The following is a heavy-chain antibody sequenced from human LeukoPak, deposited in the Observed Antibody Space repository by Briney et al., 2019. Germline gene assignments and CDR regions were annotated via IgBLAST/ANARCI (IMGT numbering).Heavy chain of an antibody. CDR3: ARTRYYYNSRSYGAPYYFDY. CDR2: IYYSGST. D-gene: IGHD3-10*01. V-gene: IGHV4-59*08. CDR1: GGSSSSYY. Sequence: SETLSLTCTGSGGSSSSYYWSWIRQRPGKGLEWIGYIYYSGSTNYNPSLKSRVTISVDTSKNQFSLKLSSVTAADTAVYYCARTRYYYNSRSYGAPYYFDYWGQGTLVTVSS. J-gene: IGHJ4*02.